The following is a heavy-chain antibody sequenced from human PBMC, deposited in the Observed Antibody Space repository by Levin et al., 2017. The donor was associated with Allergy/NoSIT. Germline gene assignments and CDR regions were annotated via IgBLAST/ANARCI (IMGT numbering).Heavy chain of an antibody. D-gene: IGHD3-22*01. J-gene: IGHJ4*02. CDR2: INHSGST. CDR1: GGSFSGYY. CDR3: ARRKDYYDSSGSCLDY. V-gene: IGHV4-34*01. Sequence: SETLSLTCAVYGGSFSGYYWSWIRQPPGKGLEWIGEINHSGSTNYNPSLKSRVTISVDTSKNQFSLKLSSVTAADTAVYYCARRKDYYDSSGSCLDYWGQGTLVTVSS.